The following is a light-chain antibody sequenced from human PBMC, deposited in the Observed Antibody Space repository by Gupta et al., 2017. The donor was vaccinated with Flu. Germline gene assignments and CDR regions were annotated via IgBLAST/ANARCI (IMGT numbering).Light chain of an antibody. V-gene: IGLV2-11*03. CDR1: TSDVGTYHY. CDR2: DVS. J-gene: IGLJ2*01. CDR3: GSDGATYL. Sequence: GKSVTISCNGTTSDVGTYHYVSWYQQHPGKAPKLMIYDVSKRPSGVPDRFSGSKSGTTASLTISGLQAEDEADYYCGSDGATYLFGGGTKLTVL.